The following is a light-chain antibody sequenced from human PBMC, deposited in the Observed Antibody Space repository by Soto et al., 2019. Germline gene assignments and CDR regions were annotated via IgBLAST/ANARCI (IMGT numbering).Light chain of an antibody. V-gene: IGLV1-40*01. CDR1: NSNIGAGFA. J-gene: IGLJ2*01. CDR2: GNN. Sequence: QSVLTQPPSVSGAPGQRVTISCTGSNSNIGAGFAVHWYQQLPGTAPKLLIHGNNNRPSGVPDRFSGSKSGNMASLTISGLQAEDEGDYYCSSYTTSSALVVFGGGTKVTVL. CDR3: SSYTTSSALVV.